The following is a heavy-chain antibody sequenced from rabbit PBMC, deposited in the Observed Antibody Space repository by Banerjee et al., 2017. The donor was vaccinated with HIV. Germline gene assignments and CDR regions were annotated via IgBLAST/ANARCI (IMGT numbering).Heavy chain of an antibody. CDR1: GFSFSSSYY. J-gene: IGHJ3*01. Sequence: QEQLVESGGDLVKPGASLTLTCTASGFSFSSSYYMCWVRQAPGKGLEWIGCIYGADGSTYNANWAKGRFTISKTSSTTMTLQMTSLTVAGTATHFCARAPGYAGDGLDYFFLWGQGTLVTVS. V-gene: IGHV1S45*01. CDR2: IYGADGST. D-gene: IGHD4-2*01. CDR3: ARAPGYAGDGLDYFFL.